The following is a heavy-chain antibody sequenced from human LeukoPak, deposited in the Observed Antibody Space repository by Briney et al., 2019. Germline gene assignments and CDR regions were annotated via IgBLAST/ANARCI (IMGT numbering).Heavy chain of an antibody. D-gene: IGHD1-26*01. J-gene: IGHJ4*02. Sequence: SGTLSLTCTVSGVSISSYYWSWIRQPPGKGLGWVGDIYYSGSTNYNPSLKSRVTISVDTSKNQFSLKLSSVTAADTAVYYCARDSVVGAHYFDYGGKGTLVTVSS. CDR1: GVSISSYY. CDR3: ARDSVVGAHYFDY. CDR2: IYYSGST. V-gene: IGHV4-59*01.